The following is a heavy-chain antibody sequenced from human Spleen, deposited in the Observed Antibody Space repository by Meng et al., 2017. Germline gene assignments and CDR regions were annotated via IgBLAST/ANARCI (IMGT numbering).Heavy chain of an antibody. J-gene: IGHJ4*02. V-gene: IGHV4-59*08. CDR2: THYSGST. Sequence: QLQLQESGPGLVKPSETLSLTCTVSGGSISSYYWSWIRQPPGKGREWIGYTHYSGSTNYNPSLRSRVTTSIDTSKNQFSLKLSSVTAADTAVYYCARHPESGGPFDCWGQGTLVTVSS. D-gene: IGHD2-8*02. CDR3: ARHPESGGPFDC. CDR1: GGSISSYY.